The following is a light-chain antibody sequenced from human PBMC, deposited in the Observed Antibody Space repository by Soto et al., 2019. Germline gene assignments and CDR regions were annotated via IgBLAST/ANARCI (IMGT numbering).Light chain of an antibody. J-gene: IGKJ1*01. CDR2: AAS. CDR1: QSISSY. CDR3: QQSYSTLWT. Sequence: DIQMTQSPPSLSASVGDRVTITCRASQSISSYLNWYQQKPGKAPKLLIYAASSLQSGVPSRFSGSGSGTEFTLTISSLQPEDFATYYCQQSYSTLWTFGQGTKVEIK. V-gene: IGKV1-39*01.